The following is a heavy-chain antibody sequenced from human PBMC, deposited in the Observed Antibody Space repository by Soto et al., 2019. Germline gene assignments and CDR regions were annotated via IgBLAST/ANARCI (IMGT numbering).Heavy chain of an antibody. CDR3: AKDWGSSGWFNWFNP. D-gene: IGHD6-19*01. V-gene: IGHV3-30*18. CDR2: ISHSGTSK. Sequence: QVQLVDSGGGVVQPGASLQVACAASGFTVATTGMHWVRQAPGKGLEWVAMISHSGTSKVYIDSVQGRFTISRDNARNNLYLQMSSLRPEDTAIYYCAKDWGSSGWFNWFNPWGQGVLVTVSS. CDR1: GFTVATTG. J-gene: IGHJ5*02.